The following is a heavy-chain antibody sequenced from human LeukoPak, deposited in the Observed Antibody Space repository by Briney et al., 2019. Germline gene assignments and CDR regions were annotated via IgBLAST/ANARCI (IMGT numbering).Heavy chain of an antibody. V-gene: IGHV1-2*02. J-gene: IGHJ4*02. CDR2: INPNSGGT. D-gene: IGHD2-21*02. CDR3: ARLEAYCGGDCYPDY. CDR1: GYTFTGYY. Sequence: ASVKVSCKASGYTFTGYYMHWVRQAPGQGLEWVGWINPNSGGTNYAQKFQGRVTMTRDTSISTAYMELSRLRSDDTAVYYCARLEAYCGGDCYPDYWGQGTLVTVSS.